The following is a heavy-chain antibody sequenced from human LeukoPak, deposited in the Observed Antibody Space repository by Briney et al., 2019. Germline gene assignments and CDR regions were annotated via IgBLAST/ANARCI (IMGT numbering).Heavy chain of an antibody. CDR3: ARGRVNSGSYYGFDY. J-gene: IGHJ4*02. D-gene: IGHD1-26*01. V-gene: IGHV4-59*12. Sequence: PSETLSLTCTVSGGSISSYYWSWIRQPPGKGLEWIGYIYYSGSTNYNPSLKSRVTISVDTSKNQFSLKLSSVTAADTAMYYCARGRVNSGSYYGFDYWGQGTLVTVSS. CDR1: GGSISSYY. CDR2: IYYSGST.